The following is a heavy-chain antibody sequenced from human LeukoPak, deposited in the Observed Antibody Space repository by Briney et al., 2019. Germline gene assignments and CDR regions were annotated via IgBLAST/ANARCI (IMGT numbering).Heavy chain of an antibody. D-gene: IGHD6-19*01. CDR3: AKDIGDSSVSGWVAFDI. V-gene: IGHV3-9*03. CDR2: ISWNSGSI. CDR1: GFTFDDYA. J-gene: IGHJ3*02. Sequence: GRSLRLSCAASGFTFDDYAMHWVRQAPGKGLEWVSGISWNSGSIGYADSVKGRFTISRDNAKNSLYLQMNSLRAEDMALYYCAKDIGDSSVSGWVAFDIWGQGTMVTVSS.